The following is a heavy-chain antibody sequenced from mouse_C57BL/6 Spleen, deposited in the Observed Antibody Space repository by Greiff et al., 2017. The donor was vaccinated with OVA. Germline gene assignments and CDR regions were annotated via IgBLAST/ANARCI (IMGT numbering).Heavy chain of an antibody. CDR2: IYPGSGST. Sequence: VKLQESGAELVKPGASVKMSCKASGYTFTSYWITWVKQRPGQGLEWIGDIYPGSGSTNYNEKFKSKATLTVDTSSSTAYMQLSSLTSEDSAVYYCARSNLRGFDVWGTGTTVTVSS. V-gene: IGHV1-55*01. CDR3: ARSNLRGFDV. J-gene: IGHJ1*03. CDR1: GYTFTSYW. D-gene: IGHD4-1*01.